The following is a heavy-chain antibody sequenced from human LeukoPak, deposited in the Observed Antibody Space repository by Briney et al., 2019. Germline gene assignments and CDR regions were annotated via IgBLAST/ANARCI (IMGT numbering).Heavy chain of an antibody. Sequence: ASVKVSCKASGYTFTGYYMHWVRQAPGQGLEWMEWINPNSGGTNYAQKFQGRVTMTRDTSISTAYMELSRLRSDDTAVYYCARGYSYGYRPYFDYWGQGTLVTVSS. V-gene: IGHV1-2*02. CDR2: INPNSGGT. CDR3: ARGYSYGYRPYFDY. J-gene: IGHJ4*02. CDR1: GYTFTGYY. D-gene: IGHD5-18*01.